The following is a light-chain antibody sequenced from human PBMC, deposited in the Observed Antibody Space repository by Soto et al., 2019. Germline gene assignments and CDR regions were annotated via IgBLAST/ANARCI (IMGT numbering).Light chain of an antibody. CDR1: QSVFRNY. CDR3: HQYGSSPRT. CDR2: GAS. V-gene: IGKV3-20*01. Sequence: EIVLTQSPGTQSLSPGERATLSCRASQSVFRNYLAWYQQKPGQAPRLLISGASSRATGIPDRFSGSGSGTDFTLTISRLEPEDFAVYYCHQYGSSPRTFGQGTKVEIK. J-gene: IGKJ1*01.